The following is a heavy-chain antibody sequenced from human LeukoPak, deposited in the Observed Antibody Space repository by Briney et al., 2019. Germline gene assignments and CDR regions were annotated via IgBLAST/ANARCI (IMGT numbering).Heavy chain of an antibody. Sequence: ASVKVSCKVSGYTFTDYYMHWVQQAPGKGLEWMGLVYPEDGETIYAEKFQGRVTITADTSTDTAYMELSSLRSEDTAVYYCATESRHSSGYFGYFQHWGQGTLVTVSS. CDR3: ATESRHSSGYFGYFQH. V-gene: IGHV1-69-2*01. CDR2: VYPEDGET. D-gene: IGHD3-22*01. J-gene: IGHJ1*01. CDR1: GYTFTDYY.